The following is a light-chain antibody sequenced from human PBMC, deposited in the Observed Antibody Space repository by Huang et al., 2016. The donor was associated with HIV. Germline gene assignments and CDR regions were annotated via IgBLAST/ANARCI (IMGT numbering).Light chain of an antibody. J-gene: IGKJ1*01. CDR3: QEYYSRPPWT. Sequence: EVVMTQSPATLSASSGDTINISCRASQSVDSKLAWYQQKPGQAPRLLMFATSTRATGVPARFSGSGSQTDFTLTVSSLQSDDSAVYYCQEYYSRPPWTLGQGTKVEIK. CDR2: ATS. CDR1: QSVDSK. V-gene: IGKV3-15*01.